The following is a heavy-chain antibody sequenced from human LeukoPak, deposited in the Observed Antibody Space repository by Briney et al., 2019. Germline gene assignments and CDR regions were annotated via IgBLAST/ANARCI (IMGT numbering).Heavy chain of an antibody. V-gene: IGHV3-74*01. D-gene: IGHD7-27*01. CDR2: VNTDGSHT. J-gene: IGHJ4*02. Sequence: PGGSLRLSCAASGFTFSSYWMHWVRQAPGKGLMWVSRVNTDGSHTNYADSVKGRFTISSDNAKNALYLQINSLRAEDTAIYYCARGDLTFWGFPHWGQGALVTVSS. CDR3: ARGDLTFWGFPH. CDR1: GFTFSSYW.